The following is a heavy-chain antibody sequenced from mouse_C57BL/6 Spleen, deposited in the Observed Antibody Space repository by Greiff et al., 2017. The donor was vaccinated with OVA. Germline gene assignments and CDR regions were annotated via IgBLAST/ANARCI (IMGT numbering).Heavy chain of an antibody. V-gene: IGHV1-82*01. D-gene: IGHD1-1*01. CDR2: IYPGDGDT. Sequence: QVQLQQPGPELVKPGASVKISCKASGYAFSSSWMNWVKQRPGKGLEWIGRIYPGDGDTNYNGKFKGKATLTADKSSSTAYMQLSSLTSEDSAVYFCARGDYYGSSYLDYWGQGTTLTVSS. CDR1: GYAFSSSW. CDR3: ARGDYYGSSYLDY. J-gene: IGHJ2*01.